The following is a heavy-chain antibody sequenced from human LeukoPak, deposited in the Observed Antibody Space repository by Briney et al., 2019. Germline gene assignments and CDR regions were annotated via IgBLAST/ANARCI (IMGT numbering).Heavy chain of an antibody. CDR2: IIPIFGTA. Sequence: SVKVSCKASGGTFSSYAISWVRQAPGQGLEWMGGIIPIFGTANYAQKFQGRVTITADESTSTAYMELSSLRSEDTAVYYRARDSGSYSTPSDYWGQGTLVTVSS. V-gene: IGHV1-69*13. J-gene: IGHJ4*02. D-gene: IGHD1-26*01. CDR1: GGTFSSYA. CDR3: ARDSGSYSTPSDY.